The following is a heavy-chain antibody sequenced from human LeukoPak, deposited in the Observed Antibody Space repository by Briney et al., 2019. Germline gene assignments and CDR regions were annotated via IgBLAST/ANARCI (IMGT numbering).Heavy chain of an antibody. CDR1: GFTFSSYA. CDR2: ISGSGGST. J-gene: IGHJ5*02. D-gene: IGHD5-12*01. CDR3: AKDAEGGGYSGYNWFDP. Sequence: GGSLRLSCAASGFTFSSYAMSWVRQAPGKGLEWVSAISGSGGSTYYADSVKGRFTISRDNSKNTLYLQMNSLRAEDTAVYYCAKDAEGGGYSGYNWFDPWGQGTLVTVSS. V-gene: IGHV3-23*01.